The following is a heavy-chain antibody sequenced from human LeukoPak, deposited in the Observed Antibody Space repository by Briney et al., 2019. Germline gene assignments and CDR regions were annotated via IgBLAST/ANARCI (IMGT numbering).Heavy chain of an antibody. V-gene: IGHV1-18*01. CDR3: ARDKGSGSYYEGYYYYMDV. J-gene: IGHJ6*03. CDR1: GYTFTSYG. CDR2: ISAYNGNT. Sequence: ASVKVSCKASGYTFTSYGISWVRQAPGQGLEWMGWISAYNGNTSYAQKLQGRVTMTTDTSTSTAYMELRSLRSDDTAVYYCARDKGSGSYYEGYYYYMDVWGKGTTVTVSS. D-gene: IGHD1-26*01.